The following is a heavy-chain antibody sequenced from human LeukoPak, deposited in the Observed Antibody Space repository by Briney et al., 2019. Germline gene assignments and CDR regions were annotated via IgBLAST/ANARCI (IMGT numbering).Heavy chain of an antibody. CDR2: ISYDGSNK. CDR3: ARSSWEDIVATITFEY. D-gene: IGHD5-12*01. J-gene: IGHJ4*02. CDR1: GFTFSKSW. Sequence: GGSLRLSCAASGFTFSKSWMGWVRQAPGKGLEWVAIISYDGSNKYYADSVKGRFTISRDESKYTVYLQMNSLRPEDTAVYYCARSSWEDIVATITFEYWGQGILVTVSS. V-gene: IGHV3-30*03.